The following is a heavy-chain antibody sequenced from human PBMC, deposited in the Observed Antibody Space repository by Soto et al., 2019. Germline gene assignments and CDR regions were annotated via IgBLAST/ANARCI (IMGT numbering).Heavy chain of an antibody. J-gene: IGHJ4*02. D-gene: IGHD3-22*01. Sequence: SETLSLTCTVSGGSISSSSYYWGWIRQPPGKGLEWIGSIYYSGSTYYNPSLKSRVTISVDTSKNQFSLKLSSATAADTAVYYCASGTYYYDSSGSIVHYWGQGTLVTVSS. V-gene: IGHV4-39*01. CDR2: IYYSGST. CDR1: GGSISSSSYY. CDR3: ASGTYYYDSSGSIVHY.